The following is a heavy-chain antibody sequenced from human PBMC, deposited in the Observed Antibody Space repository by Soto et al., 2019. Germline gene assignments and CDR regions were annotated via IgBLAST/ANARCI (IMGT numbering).Heavy chain of an antibody. CDR1: GFTFSNW. CDR3: ARFSRTTPQAFDI. CDR2: INPDGSEK. J-gene: IGHJ3*02. Sequence: PGGSLRLSCAASGFTFSNWMTWVRQAPGKGLEWVANINPDGSEKYYVDSVKGRFTISRDNAKNSLYLQMNTLRSEDTAVYYCARFSRTTPQAFDIWGQGTMVTVSS. V-gene: IGHV3-7*05. D-gene: IGHD1-1*01.